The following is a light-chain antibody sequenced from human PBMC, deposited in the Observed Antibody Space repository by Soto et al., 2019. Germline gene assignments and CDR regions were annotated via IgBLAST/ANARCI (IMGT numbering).Light chain of an antibody. Sequence: QSVLTQPPSVSGAPGQRVTISCTGSSSNIGAGYDVHWYQQLPGTAPKLLIYGNSNRPSGVPDRFSGSKSGTSASLAITGLQAEDEADYYCQSYDSSLSVVFGGETKLPS. CDR1: SSNIGAGYD. V-gene: IGLV1-40*01. CDR2: GNS. CDR3: QSYDSSLSVV. J-gene: IGLJ2*01.